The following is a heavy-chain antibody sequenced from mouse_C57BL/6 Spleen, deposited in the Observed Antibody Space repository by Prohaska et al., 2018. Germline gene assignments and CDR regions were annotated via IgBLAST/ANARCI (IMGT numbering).Heavy chain of an antibody. CDR1: GFTFSGFW. J-gene: IGHJ1*03. Sequence: EVQLLETGGGLVQPGGSRGLSCEGSGFTFSGFWMSLVRQTPGKTLEWIGDINSDGSAINYAPSIKDRFTIFRDNDKSTLYLQMSNVRSEDTATYFCMRYGSSYWYFDVWGTGTTVTVSS. D-gene: IGHD1-1*01. V-gene: IGHV11-2*01. CDR2: INSDGSAI. CDR3: MRYGSSYWYFDV.